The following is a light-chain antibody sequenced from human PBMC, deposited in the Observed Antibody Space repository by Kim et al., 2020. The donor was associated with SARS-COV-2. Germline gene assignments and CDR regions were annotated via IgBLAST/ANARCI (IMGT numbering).Light chain of an antibody. CDR1: HIGSKS. V-gene: IGLV3-21*04. Sequence: APRRMAWITCGGDHIGSKSVKWYQQKPGQAPVLVIYNDSDRPSGIPERFSGSNFGDTATLTISLVAAGDEADYYCQVWDSDSDHWVFGGGTQLTVL. J-gene: IGLJ2*01. CDR2: NDS. CDR3: QVWDSDSDHWV.